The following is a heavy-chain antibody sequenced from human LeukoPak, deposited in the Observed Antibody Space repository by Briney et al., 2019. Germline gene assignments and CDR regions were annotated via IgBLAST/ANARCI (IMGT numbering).Heavy chain of an antibody. CDR3: ARTGYSCGWYNGMDV. CDR2: IYYSGST. Sequence: SETLSLTCTVSGDSISSYYWSWIRQPPGKGLEWIGYIYYSGSTNYNPSLKSRVTISVDTSKNQFSLKLSSVTAADTAVYYCARTGYSCGWYNGMDVWGQGTTVTVSS. D-gene: IGHD6-19*01. J-gene: IGHJ6*02. CDR1: GDSISSYY. V-gene: IGHV4-59*01.